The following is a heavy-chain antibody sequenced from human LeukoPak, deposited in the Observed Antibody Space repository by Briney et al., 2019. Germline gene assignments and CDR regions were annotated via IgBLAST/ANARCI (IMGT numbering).Heavy chain of an antibody. Sequence: PGGSLRLSCAASGFTFSSYAMHWVRQAPGKGLEWVAVISYDGSNKYYADSVKGRFTISRDNAKNTLYLQMNSLRAEDTAVYYCARARIAVAGLDYWGQGTLVTVSS. CDR2: ISYDGSNK. CDR1: GFTFSSYA. V-gene: IGHV3-30-3*01. CDR3: ARARIAVAGLDY. J-gene: IGHJ4*02. D-gene: IGHD6-19*01.